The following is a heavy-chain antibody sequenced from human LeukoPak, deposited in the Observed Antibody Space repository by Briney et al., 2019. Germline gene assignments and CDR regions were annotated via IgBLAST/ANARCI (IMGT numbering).Heavy chain of an antibody. CDR1: GGSVSSYY. J-gene: IGHJ5*02. V-gene: IGHV4-59*02. D-gene: IGHD2-15*01. CDR3: ARCSGGYWFDP. CDR2: MYYTDNA. Sequence: SETLSLTCTVSGGSVSSYYWSWIRQPPGKGLEWIGYMYYTDNASYNPSLQSRVTISVDTSKNQFSLRLRSLTAADTAIYYCARCSGGYWFDPWGQGILVTVSS.